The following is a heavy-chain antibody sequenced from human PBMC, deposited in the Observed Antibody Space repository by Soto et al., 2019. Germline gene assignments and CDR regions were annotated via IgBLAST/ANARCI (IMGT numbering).Heavy chain of an antibody. CDR2: INAGNGNT. D-gene: IGHD3-3*01. CDR3: ARVLGSLRFLEWSPYYYYGMDV. Sequence: ASVKVSCKASGYTFTSYAIHWVRQARGQRLEWMGWINAGNGNTKYSQKFQGRVTITRDTSASTAYMELSSLRSEDTAVYYCARVLGSLRFLEWSPYYYYGMDVWGQGTTVTVSS. J-gene: IGHJ6*02. V-gene: IGHV1-3*01. CDR1: GYTFTSYA.